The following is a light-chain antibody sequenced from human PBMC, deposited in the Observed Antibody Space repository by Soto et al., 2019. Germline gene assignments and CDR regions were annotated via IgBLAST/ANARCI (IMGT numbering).Light chain of an antibody. CDR1: SNDVGYYNY. V-gene: IGLV2-11*01. CDR3: CSYAGSYTEL. J-gene: IGLJ2*01. Sequence: QSALTQPRPVSGSPGQSVTISCTGTSNDVGYYNYVSWYRQHPGKAPQLMIYDVTKRPPGVPDRFSGSKSGNTASLTISGLQAEDEADYYCCSYAGSYTELFGGGTKLTVL. CDR2: DVT.